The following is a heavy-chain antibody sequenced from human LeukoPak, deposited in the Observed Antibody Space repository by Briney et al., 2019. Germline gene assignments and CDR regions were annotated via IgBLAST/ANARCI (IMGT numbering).Heavy chain of an antibody. CDR1: GFTFSTYW. CDR2: INSNGNTT. CDR3: ARGGGNSYAPVDY. V-gene: IGHV3-74*01. D-gene: IGHD5-18*01. J-gene: IGHJ4*02. Sequence: GGSLRLSCAASGFTFSTYWMHWARQVPGKGLVWVSRINSNGNTTPYADSVKGRFTISRDNTKNTLFLQMNSLRAEDTAVYYCARGGGNSYAPVDYWGQGTLVTVSS.